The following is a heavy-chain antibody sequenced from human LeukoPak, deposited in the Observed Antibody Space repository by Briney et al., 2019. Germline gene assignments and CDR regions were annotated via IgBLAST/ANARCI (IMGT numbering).Heavy chain of an antibody. V-gene: IGHV3-30*02. CDR3: ARDSGTWFYLQD. CDR2: IRYGGSHQ. Sequence: GGSLRLSCAASGFSFGSYGMHWVRQAPGKGLEWVAFIRYGGSHQFYADSVRGRFTISRDNPKNILYLQMNSLRGEDTAVYFCARDSGTWFYLQDWGQGTLVTVSS. J-gene: IGHJ1*01. D-gene: IGHD2/OR15-2a*01. CDR1: GFSFGSYG.